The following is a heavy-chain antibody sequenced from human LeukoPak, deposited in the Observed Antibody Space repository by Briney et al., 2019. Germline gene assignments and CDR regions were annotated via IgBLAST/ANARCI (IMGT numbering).Heavy chain of an antibody. Sequence: AGGSLRLSCAASGFTFDDYAMHWVRQAPGKGLEWVSGISWNSGSIGYADSVKGRFTISRDNAKNSLYLQMNSLRAEDMALYYCAKGLDDTVPSAFDIWGQGTMVTVSS. CDR2: ISWNSGSI. D-gene: IGHD3-22*01. CDR1: GFTFDDYA. V-gene: IGHV3-9*03. CDR3: AKGLDDTVPSAFDI. J-gene: IGHJ3*02.